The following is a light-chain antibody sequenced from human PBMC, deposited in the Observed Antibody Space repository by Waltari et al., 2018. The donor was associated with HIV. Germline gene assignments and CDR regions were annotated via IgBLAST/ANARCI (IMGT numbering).Light chain of an antibody. CDR3: NSRDSSGNSYV. V-gene: IGLV3-19*01. J-gene: IGLJ1*01. CDR1: SLRSYY. CDR2: TKN. Sequence: SSELTQDPAVSVALGQTIRITCQGDSLRSYYASWYQQKPGQAPFLVISTKNNRPAGIPDRFSAASSGDTASFTITGAQAEDEADYYCNSRDSSGNSYVFGTGTKVTV.